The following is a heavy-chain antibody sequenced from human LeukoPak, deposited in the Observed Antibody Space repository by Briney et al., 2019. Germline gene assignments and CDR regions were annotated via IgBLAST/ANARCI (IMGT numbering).Heavy chain of an antibody. D-gene: IGHD6-19*01. V-gene: IGHV3-7*03. CDR2: IKQDGGEK. CDR1: GFTFSTYW. CDR3: ARIGSGWYVGH. J-gene: IGHJ5*02. Sequence: GGSLRLSCAASGFTFSTYWMSWVRQAPGKGLEWVANIKQDGGEKYYVDSVTGRFTISRDNTRNSLFLQMNSLRAEDTALYYCARIGSGWYVGHWGQETLVTVSS.